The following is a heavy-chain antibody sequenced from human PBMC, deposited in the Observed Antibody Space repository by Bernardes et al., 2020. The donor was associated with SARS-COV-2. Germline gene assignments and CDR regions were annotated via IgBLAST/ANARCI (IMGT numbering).Heavy chain of an antibody. CDR3: ATKSERITMIGHDAFDI. V-gene: IGHV5-51*01. Sequence: GESLKISCKGSGYSFTSYWIGWVRQMPGKGLEWMGIIYPGDSDTRYSPSFQGQVTISADKSISTAYLQWSSLKASDTAMYYCATKSERITMIGHDAFDIWGQGTMVTVSS. D-gene: IGHD3-22*01. CDR1: GYSFTSYW. J-gene: IGHJ3*02. CDR2: IYPGDSDT.